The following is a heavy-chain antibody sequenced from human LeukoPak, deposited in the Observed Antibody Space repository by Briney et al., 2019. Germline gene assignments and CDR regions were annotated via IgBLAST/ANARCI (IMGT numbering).Heavy chain of an antibody. CDR3: ARGGGYSYWTDY. J-gene: IGHJ4*02. Sequence: SVKVSCKASGGTFSSYAISWVRQAPGQGLEWMGGIIPIFGTANYAQKFQGRVTITADKSTSTAYMELSNLRSEDTAVYYCARGGGYSYWTDYWGQGTLVTVSS. V-gene: IGHV1-69*06. CDR2: IIPIFGTA. CDR1: GGTFSSYA. D-gene: IGHD5-18*01.